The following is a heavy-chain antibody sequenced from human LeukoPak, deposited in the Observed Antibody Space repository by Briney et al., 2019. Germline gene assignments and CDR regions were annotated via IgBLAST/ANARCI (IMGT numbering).Heavy chain of an antibody. CDR2: INHNGNVN. Sequence: GGSLRLSCAASGFTFSSYWMNWARQAPGKGLEWVASINHNGNVNYCVDSVKGRFTISRDNAKNSLYLQMSNWRAEDTAVYFCARGGGLDVWGQGATVTVSS. CDR3: ARGGGLDV. D-gene: IGHD3-16*01. J-gene: IGHJ6*02. V-gene: IGHV3-7*03. CDR1: GFTFSSYW.